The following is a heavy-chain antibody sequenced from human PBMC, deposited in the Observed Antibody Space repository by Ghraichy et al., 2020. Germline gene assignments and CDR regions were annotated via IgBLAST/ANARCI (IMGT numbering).Heavy chain of an antibody. CDR2: IYSGGST. V-gene: IGHV3-53*01. CDR3: ARDSYCSSTSCYIYYGMDV. D-gene: IGHD2-2*02. J-gene: IGHJ6*02. Sequence: GESLNISCAASGFTVSSNYMSWVRQAPGKGLEWVSVIYSGGSTYYADSVKGRFTISRDNSKNTLYLQMNSLRAEDTAVYYCARDSYCSSTSCYIYYGMDVWGQGTTVTVFS. CDR1: GFTVSSNY.